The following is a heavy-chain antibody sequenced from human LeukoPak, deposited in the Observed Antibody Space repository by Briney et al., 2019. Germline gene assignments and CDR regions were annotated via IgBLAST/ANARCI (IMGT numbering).Heavy chain of an antibody. V-gene: IGHV3-7*04. J-gene: IGHJ4*02. D-gene: IGHD3-16*01. CDR2: IKQDGSAK. Sequence: TGGSLILSCAASGFTFSRYWMSWVRQAPGKGLEWVANIKQDGSAKYYGDSVEGRFTISRDNAKNSLYLQMNSLRAEDTAAYYCARWGGGFDYWGQGTLVTVSS. CDR3: ARWGGGFDY. CDR1: GFTFSRYW.